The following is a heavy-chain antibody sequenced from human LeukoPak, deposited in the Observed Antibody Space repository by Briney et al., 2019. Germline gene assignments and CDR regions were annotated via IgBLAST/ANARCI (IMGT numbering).Heavy chain of an antibody. Sequence: PGRSLRLSCAASGFTFDDYAMHWVRQAPGKGLEWVSGISWNSGSIGYADSVKGRFTISRDNAKNSLYLQMNSLRAEDTAVYYCAREAAGGSCYPDCVLGFDPWGQGTLVTVSS. V-gene: IGHV3-9*01. J-gene: IGHJ5*02. CDR2: ISWNSGSI. CDR3: AREAAGGSCYPDCVLGFDP. CDR1: GFTFDDYA. D-gene: IGHD2-15*01.